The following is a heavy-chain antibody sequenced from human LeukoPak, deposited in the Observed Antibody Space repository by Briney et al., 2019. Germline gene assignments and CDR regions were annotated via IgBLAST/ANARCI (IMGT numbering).Heavy chain of an antibody. V-gene: IGHV3-74*01. CDR3: AGGRLVATSKAVAIDY. Sequence: GGSLRLSCAASGFTFSSYWMNWVRQAPGKGLVWVSRINERGSSTSYADSVKGRFTISRDNAKNTLYLQMNNLRADDTAVYYCAGGRLVATSKAVAIDYWGQGTLVTVSS. CDR2: INERGSST. J-gene: IGHJ4*02. D-gene: IGHD5-12*01. CDR1: GFTFSSYW.